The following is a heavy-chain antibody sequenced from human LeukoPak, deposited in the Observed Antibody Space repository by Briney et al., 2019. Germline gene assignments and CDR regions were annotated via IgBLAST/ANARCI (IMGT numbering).Heavy chain of an antibody. Sequence: SETLSLTCSVSGGSIGRSSYNWGWLRQPPGKGLEWIGNIYYSGSAYYNPSLKSRVTISADTSRNPFSLKLSSVTAADTAVYYCARGGTTVTIKFDYWGQGTLVTVSS. V-gene: IGHV4-39*01. J-gene: IGHJ4*02. CDR3: ARGGTTVTIKFDY. CDR2: IYYSGSA. D-gene: IGHD4-17*01. CDR1: GGSIGRSSYN.